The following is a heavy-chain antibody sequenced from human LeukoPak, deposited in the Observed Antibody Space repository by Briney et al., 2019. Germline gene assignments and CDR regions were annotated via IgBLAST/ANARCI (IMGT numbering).Heavy chain of an antibody. Sequence: SETLSLTCTVSGGSISSYYWSWIRQPPGKGLEWIGDIYYSGSTNYNPSLKSRVTISVDTSKNQFSLKLSSVTAADTAVYYCARRPDRYYYYYCMDVWGQGTLVTVSS. CDR2: IYYSGST. CDR1: GGSISSYY. V-gene: IGHV4-59*12. CDR3: ARRPDRYYYYYCMDV. J-gene: IGHJ6*02.